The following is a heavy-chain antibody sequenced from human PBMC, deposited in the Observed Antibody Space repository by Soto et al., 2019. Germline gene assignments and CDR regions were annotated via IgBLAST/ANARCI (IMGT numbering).Heavy chain of an antibody. CDR1: GGTFSSYA. CDR3: ARGTDPLFFDSSAYSWFVS. V-gene: IGHV1-69*01. J-gene: IGHJ5*01. CDR2: IIPIFGTA. D-gene: IGHD3-22*01. Sequence: KVSCKASGGTFSSYAISWVRQAPGQGLEWMGGIIPIFGTANYAQKFQGRVTITADESTSTAYMELSSLRSEDTAVYYCARGTDPLFFDSSAYSWFVSWHQGTLVTVSS.